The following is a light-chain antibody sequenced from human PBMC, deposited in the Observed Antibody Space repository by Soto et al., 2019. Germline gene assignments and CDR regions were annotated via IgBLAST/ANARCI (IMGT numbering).Light chain of an antibody. CDR2: EGN. CDR1: YSDVGGYNL. J-gene: IGLJ2*01. CDR3: TSHTTSSAVL. Sequence: QSALTQPASVSGSPGQSITISCTGTYSDVGGYNLVSWYQQHPDKAPKLVIYEGNKRPSGVSSRFSGSKSGNTASLTISGLQAEDEADYYCTSHTTSSAVLFGGGTKLTVL. V-gene: IGLV2-14*02.